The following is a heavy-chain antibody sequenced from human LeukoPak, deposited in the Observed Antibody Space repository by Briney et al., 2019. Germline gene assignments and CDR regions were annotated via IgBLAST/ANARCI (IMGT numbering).Heavy chain of an antibody. Sequence: SSETLSLTCTVSGGSISSYYWSWIRQPPGKGLEWIGYIYHSGSTDYNPSLKSRVTISVDTSKNQFSLKLTSVTAADTAVYYCATLTTVVTAYYFDYWGQGTLVTVSS. J-gene: IGHJ4*02. V-gene: IGHV4-4*09. CDR3: ATLTTVVTAYYFDY. CDR2: IYHSGST. CDR1: GGSISSYY. D-gene: IGHD4-23*01.